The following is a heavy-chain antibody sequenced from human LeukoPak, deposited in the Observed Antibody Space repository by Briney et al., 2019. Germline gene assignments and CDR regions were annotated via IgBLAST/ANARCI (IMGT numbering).Heavy chain of an antibody. D-gene: IGHD3-10*02. CDR2: IYYGGST. V-gene: IGHV4-39*01. Sequence: KPSETLSLTCPVSGDSISSSSDFWGWIRQPPGKGLEWIGSIYYGGSTNYNPSLKSRVTISVDTSKNQFSLNLNSVTAADTALYYCASHSSYVSPFRSWGRGPLVTVSP. J-gene: IGHJ5*02. CDR1: GDSISSSSDF. CDR3: ASHSSYVSPFRS.